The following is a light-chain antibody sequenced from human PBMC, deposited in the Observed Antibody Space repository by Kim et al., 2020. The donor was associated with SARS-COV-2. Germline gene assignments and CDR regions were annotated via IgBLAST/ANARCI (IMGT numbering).Light chain of an antibody. Sequence: QSVLTQAPSASGTPGQRVAISCSGSNTNIGKNTVSWFRQLPRTAPKLLIYHNDQRPSGVPDRFSGSKSGTSASLAISGLQSEDEADYYCAVWDDRLSGRLFGGVTQLTVL. CDR3: AVWDDRLSGRL. CDR2: HND. J-gene: IGLJ3*02. CDR1: NTNIGKNT. V-gene: IGLV1-44*01.